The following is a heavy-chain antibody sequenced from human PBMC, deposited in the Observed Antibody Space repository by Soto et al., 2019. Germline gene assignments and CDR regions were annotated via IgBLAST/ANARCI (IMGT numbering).Heavy chain of an antibody. CDR3: ARAQRFGFHNWFDP. J-gene: IGHJ5*02. V-gene: IGHV4-59*13. D-gene: IGHD3-10*01. CDR1: GASISSYY. Sequence: QVQLQESGPGLVKTSETLFFTCTVTGASISSYYWSWIRQPPGKGLEWIGHISYSGSTNYNPSVMGRVTVSVDRPTTQFTLRRSSVTAADAAVYYCARAQRFGFHNWFDPWGRGTLASVSS. CDR2: ISYSGST.